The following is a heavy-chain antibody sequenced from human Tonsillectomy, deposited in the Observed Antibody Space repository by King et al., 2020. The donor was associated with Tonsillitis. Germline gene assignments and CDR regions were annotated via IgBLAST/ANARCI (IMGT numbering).Heavy chain of an antibody. CDR2: ITRSSRYI. CDR1: GFTFSRYS. V-gene: IGHV3-21*01. CDR3: ARDMEQWEPPNYYYYYMDV. Sequence: DVQLVEAGGGLVKPGGSLRLSCAASGFTFSRYSINWVLQAPGKGLEWVSSITRSSRYIYYADSLKGRFTLSRYKAKNSLYLQMNSLKAEDTAVYYCARDMEQWEPPNYYYYYMDVWGKGTTVTVSS. J-gene: IGHJ6*03. D-gene: IGHD1-26*01.